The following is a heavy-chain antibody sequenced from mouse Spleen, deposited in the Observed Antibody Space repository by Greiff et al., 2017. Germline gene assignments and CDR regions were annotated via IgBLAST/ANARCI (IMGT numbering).Heavy chain of an antibody. CDR2: IDPSDSYT. Sequence: QVQLQQPGAELVMPGASVKLSCKASGYTFTSYWMHWVKQRPGQGLEWIGEIDPSDSYTNYNQKFKGKATLTVDKSSSTAYMQLSSLTSEDSAVYYCARRWLFYFDYWGQGTTLTVSS. J-gene: IGHJ2*01. D-gene: IGHD2-3*01. CDR3: ARRWLFYFDY. CDR1: GYTFTSYW. V-gene: IGHV1-69*01.